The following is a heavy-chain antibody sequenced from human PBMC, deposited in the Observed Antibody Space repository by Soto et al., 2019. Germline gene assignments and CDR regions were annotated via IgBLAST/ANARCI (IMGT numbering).Heavy chain of an antibody. CDR3: ARDPVWAVAGADHCFDY. V-gene: IGHV3-33*01. D-gene: IGHD6-19*01. CDR2: IWYDGSNK. CDR1: GFTFSSYG. Sequence: GGSLRLSCAASGFTFSSYGMHWVRQAPGKGLEWVAVIWYDGSNKYYADSVKGRFTISRDNSKNTLYLQMNSLRAEDTAVYYCARDPVWAVAGADHCFDYWGQGTLVTVSS. J-gene: IGHJ4*02.